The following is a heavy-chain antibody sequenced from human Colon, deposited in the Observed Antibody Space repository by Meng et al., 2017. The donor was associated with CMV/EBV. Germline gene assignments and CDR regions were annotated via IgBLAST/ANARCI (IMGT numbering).Heavy chain of an antibody. CDR2: IDPNSGDT. Sequence: ASVKVSCKASGYTFTNYYMHWVRQAPGQGLEWMGWIDPNSGDTNVAQNFQGRVSMTRDTSTITAHMELTSLTSDDTALYYCAREGMSTPSAADSWGQGTLVTVSS. CDR1: GYTFTNYY. D-gene: IGHD6-25*01. CDR3: AREGMSTPSAADS. J-gene: IGHJ4*02. V-gene: IGHV1-2*02.